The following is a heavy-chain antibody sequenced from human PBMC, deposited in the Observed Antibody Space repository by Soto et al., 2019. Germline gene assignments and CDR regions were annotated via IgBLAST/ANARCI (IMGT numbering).Heavy chain of an antibody. J-gene: IGHJ6*02. CDR3: ARDHGADGTNYGMDV. V-gene: IGHV4-4*02. CDR2: VYHSGST. D-gene: IGHD1-1*01. CDR1: GGSISSSNW. Sequence: SETLSLTCAVSGGSISSSNWWSWVRQPPGKGLEWIGEVYHSGSTNYNPSLKSRVTISVDKSMNQFSLKLSSVTAADAAVYYCARDHGADGTNYGMDVWGQGTTVTVSS.